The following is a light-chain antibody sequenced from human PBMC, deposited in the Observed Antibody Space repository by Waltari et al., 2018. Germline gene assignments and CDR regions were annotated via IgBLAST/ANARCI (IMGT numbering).Light chain of an antibody. Sequence: QSALTQPAPVSGSPGQSIPIPCTGTRNDVGLYNPVCWYQHPPGKAPKLLIYEVSHRPSGISSRFSGSKSGNTASLTISGLQAEDEADYYCSSYADSNSYVFGPGTMVTVL. CDR3: SSYADSNSYV. J-gene: IGLJ1*01. V-gene: IGLV2-14*01. CDR2: EVS. CDR1: RNDVGLYNP.